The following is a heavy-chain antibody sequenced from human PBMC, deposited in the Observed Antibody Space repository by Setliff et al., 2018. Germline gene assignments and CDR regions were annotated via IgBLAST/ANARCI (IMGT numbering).Heavy chain of an antibody. Sequence: SETLSLTCTVSGGSISSSSYYWGWIRQPPGKGLDWIGYIYYSGSTNYNPSLKSRVTISVDTSKNQFSLKLRSVTAADTAVYYCAAVAVAKVDFWGQGTLVTVSS. CDR2: IYYSGST. J-gene: IGHJ4*02. D-gene: IGHD2-2*01. V-gene: IGHV4-61*05. CDR1: GGSISSSSYY. CDR3: AAVAVAKVDF.